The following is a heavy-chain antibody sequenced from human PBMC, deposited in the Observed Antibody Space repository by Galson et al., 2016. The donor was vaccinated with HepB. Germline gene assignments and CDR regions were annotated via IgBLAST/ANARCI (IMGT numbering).Heavy chain of an antibody. CDR1: GSSISSYY. D-gene: IGHD1-26*01. J-gene: IGHJ4*02. CDR3: ARSGELLDGDQ. CDR2: IYSSGST. Sequence: SETLSLTCTVSGSSISSYYWNWIRQPPGKGLEWIGYIYSSGSTNYNPSLKSRVTISVDTSKNQFSLKLSSVTAADTAVYYCARSGELLDGDQWGQGTLVTVSS. V-gene: IGHV4-59*01.